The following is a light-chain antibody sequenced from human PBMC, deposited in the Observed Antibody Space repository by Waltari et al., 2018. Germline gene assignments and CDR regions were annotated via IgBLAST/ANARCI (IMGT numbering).Light chain of an antibody. CDR1: RSDVGSYNR. CDR3: SSFTFRSTWV. V-gene: IGLV2-18*02. J-gene: IGLJ3*02. Sequence: QSALTPPPSVSGPLGQSVTISCTGTRSDVGSYNRVSWYQQPPGTAPKLMIYEVSNRPSGVPDRFAGSKSGNTASLTISGLQPEDEADYYCSSFTFRSTWVFGGGTRLTVL. CDR2: EVS.